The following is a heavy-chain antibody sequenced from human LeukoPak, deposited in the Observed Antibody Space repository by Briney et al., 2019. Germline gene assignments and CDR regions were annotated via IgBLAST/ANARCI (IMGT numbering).Heavy chain of an antibody. CDR1: GLTSGGFA. CDR2: ISGSGGST. J-gene: IGHJ4*02. CDR3: AKDRLLTLRGVPYFDY. D-gene: IGHD3-10*01. V-gene: IGHV3-23*01. Sequence: PGGSLRPSCAASGLTSGGFAMSWVRQAPGKGLEWVSAISGSGGSTYYADSVKGRFTISRDNSKNTLYLQMNSLRAEDTAVYYCAKDRLLTLRGVPYFDYWGQGTVVTVSS.